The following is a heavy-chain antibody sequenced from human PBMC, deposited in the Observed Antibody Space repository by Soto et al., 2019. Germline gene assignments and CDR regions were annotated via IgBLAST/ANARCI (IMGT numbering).Heavy chain of an antibody. V-gene: IGHV4-30-2*01. Sequence: SETLSLTCAVSGGSINSGLYSWGWIRQPPGKGLEWIGYIYQTGSPYYNPSLQSRVTISVDRSKNQFSLKVTSVTAADTAVYYCARADANYSGSRAPSPGFDYLGQGALVTSPQ. CDR2: IYQTGSP. CDR1: GGSINSGLYS. J-gene: IGHJ4*02. CDR3: ARADANYSGSRAPSPGFDY. D-gene: IGHD3-10*01.